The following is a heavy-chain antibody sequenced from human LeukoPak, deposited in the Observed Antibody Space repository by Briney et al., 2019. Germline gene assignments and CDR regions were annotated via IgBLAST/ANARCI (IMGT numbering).Heavy chain of an antibody. V-gene: IGHV1-69*04. CDR2: INPIRGIA. CDR1: GGTFSSYP. CDR3: ARDRVVVVPAAMPSDY. Sequence: ASVKPSCNSSGGTFSSYPISLVRQAPGQGPGWVGRINPIRGIAHYAQKFQGRVTITADKSTSTVYMELSSLSSEDTAVYYCARDRVVVVPAAMPSDYWGQGTLVTVSS. J-gene: IGHJ4*02. D-gene: IGHD2-2*01.